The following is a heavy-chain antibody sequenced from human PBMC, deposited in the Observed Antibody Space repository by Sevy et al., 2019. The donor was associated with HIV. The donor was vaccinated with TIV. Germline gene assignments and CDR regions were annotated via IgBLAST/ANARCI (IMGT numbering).Heavy chain of an antibody. D-gene: IGHD3-10*01. CDR3: AKGLGMVQGALLSDDI. V-gene: IGHV3-30*02. CDR1: GFTFRTYG. J-gene: IGHJ3*02. Sequence: GGSLRLSCAASGFTFRTYGMHWVRQAPGKGLEWVTFIRYDGTTKYYVDSVKGRFTISRDNSKNTLYLQMNSLRPEDTAVYYCAKGLGMVQGALLSDDIWGQGTKVIVSS. CDR2: IRYDGTTK.